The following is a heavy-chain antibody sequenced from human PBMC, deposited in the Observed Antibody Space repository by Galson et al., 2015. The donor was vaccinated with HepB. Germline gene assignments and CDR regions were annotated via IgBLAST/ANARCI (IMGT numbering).Heavy chain of an antibody. V-gene: IGHV3-13*05. CDR1: GFSFRNYD. Sequence: SLRLSCAASGFSFRNYDMHWVRQATGKGLEWVSAIGITGDPYYLDSVKGRFTISRENGKNSLYLQMNSLRAGDTAVYYCTRNLYGSGGNAFDIWGQGTMVTVSS. D-gene: IGHD3-10*01. J-gene: IGHJ3*02. CDR2: IGITGDP. CDR3: TRNLYGSGGNAFDI.